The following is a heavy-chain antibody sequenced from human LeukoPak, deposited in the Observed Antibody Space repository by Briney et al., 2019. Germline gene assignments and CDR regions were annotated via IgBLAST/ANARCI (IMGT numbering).Heavy chain of an antibody. J-gene: IGHJ4*02. CDR1: GYTFTTYG. CDR3: ARADIIVVAGSTPVGSGFEY. D-gene: IGHD2-15*01. CDR2: ISAHKGET. Sequence: ASVKVSCKPSGYTFTTYGISWLRQAPGQGLEWMGWISAHKGETEYAQKFQGRVTMTREISTSTAYMELQSLTSDDTAVYYCARADIIVVAGSTPVGSGFEYWGQEALITVS. V-gene: IGHV1-18*01.